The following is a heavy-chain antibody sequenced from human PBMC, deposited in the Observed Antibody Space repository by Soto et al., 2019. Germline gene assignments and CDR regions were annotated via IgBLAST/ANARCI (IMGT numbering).Heavy chain of an antibody. Sequence: QVQLVESGGGVVQPGRSLRLSCAASGFTFSDYAIHWVRQAPGKGLEWVSTISYDGSDEYYPDSVKGRFTISKDISRNTLFLEMDYLRDEDTAVYHCARESRGGYAHYWGQGTLVTVSS. CDR1: GFTFSDYA. J-gene: IGHJ4*02. V-gene: IGHV3-30-3*01. D-gene: IGHD2-15*01. CDR2: ISYDGSDE. CDR3: ARESRGGYAHY.